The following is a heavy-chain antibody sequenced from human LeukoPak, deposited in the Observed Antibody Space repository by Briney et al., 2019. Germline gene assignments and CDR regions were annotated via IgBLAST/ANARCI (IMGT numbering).Heavy chain of an antibody. CDR1: GFTFSSYG. V-gene: IGHV3-33*01. D-gene: IGHD3-22*01. CDR3: AREDYYDSSGYYSPQYYFDY. J-gene: IGHJ4*02. CDR2: IWYDGSNK. Sequence: GGSLRLSCAASGFTFSSYGMHWVRQAPGKGLEWVAVIWYDGSNKYYADSVKGRFTISRDNSKNTLYLQMNSLRAEDTAVYYCAREDYYDSSGYYSPQYYFDYWGPGNLVTVSS.